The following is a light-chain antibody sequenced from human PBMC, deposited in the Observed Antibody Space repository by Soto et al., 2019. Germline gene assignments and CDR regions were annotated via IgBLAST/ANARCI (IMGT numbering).Light chain of an antibody. CDR2: EGT. Sequence: QSALTQPASVSGSPRQSITISCTRSSTDFENYNLVSWYQHCPDKAPKLIIYEGTKRPSEISDRFSGSESDTTASLIISGLQPEDEADYYCSSYAGSSARVVFGGGTQLTVL. CDR3: SSYAGSSARVV. CDR1: STDFENYNL. J-gene: IGLJ2*01. V-gene: IGLV2-23*01.